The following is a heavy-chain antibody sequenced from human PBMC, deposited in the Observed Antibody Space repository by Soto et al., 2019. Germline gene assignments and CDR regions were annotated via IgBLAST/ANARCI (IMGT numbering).Heavy chain of an antibody. CDR1: GFTFSSYW. D-gene: IGHD5-18*01. Sequence: GGSLRLSCAASGFTFSSYWMHWVRQAPGKGPLWVSRNKSDGSGTYYADSVQGRLTISRDNAKNTLYLQMNSLRAEDTAVYYCVRGDGDYNDGNGYLARHWGQGTLVTVSS. CDR2: NKSDGSGT. CDR3: VRGDGDYNDGNGYLARH. J-gene: IGHJ4*02. V-gene: IGHV3-74*01.